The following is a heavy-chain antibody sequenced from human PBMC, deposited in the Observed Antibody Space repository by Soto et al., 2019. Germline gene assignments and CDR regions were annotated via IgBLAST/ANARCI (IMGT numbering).Heavy chain of an antibody. CDR2: TNWNGGST. J-gene: IGHJ3*01. CDR3: ARAKTYYYGSGSPPAAFDA. V-gene: IGHV3-20*01. D-gene: IGHD3-10*01. CDR1: GFTFDDYG. Sequence: GGSLRLSCAASGFTFDDYGMSWVRQAPGKGLEWVSSTNWNGGSTSYADSVKGRFIISRDNANNSLYLQVNSLRAEDTAFYHCARAKTYYYGSGSPPAAFDAWGQGTMVTVSS.